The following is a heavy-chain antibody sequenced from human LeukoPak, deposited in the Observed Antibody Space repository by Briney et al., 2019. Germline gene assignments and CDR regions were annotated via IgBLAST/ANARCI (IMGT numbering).Heavy chain of an antibody. CDR3: ARAHSGSSLFDY. V-gene: IGHV3-21*01. CDR1: GFTFSSYS. D-gene: IGHD1-26*01. CDR2: ISSSSSYI. Sequence: GGSLRLSCAASGFTFSSYSMNWVRQAPGKGLEWVSSISSSSSYIYYADSVKGRFTISRDNAKNSLYLQMNSLRAEDTTVYYCARAHSGSSLFDYWGQGTLVTVSS. J-gene: IGHJ4*02.